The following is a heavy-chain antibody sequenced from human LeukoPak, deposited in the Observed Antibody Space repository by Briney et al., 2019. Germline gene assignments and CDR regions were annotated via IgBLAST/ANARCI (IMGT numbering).Heavy chain of an antibody. CDR1: GFTFSDYY. V-gene: IGHV3-11*01. CDR2: ISSSGSTI. J-gene: IGHJ5*02. CDR3: ARDPRGIAVAAAWFDP. Sequence: GGSLRLSCAASGFTFSDYYMSWIRQAPGKGLEWVSYISSSGSTIYYADSVKGRFTISRDNAKNSLYLQMNSLRAEDTAAYYCARDPRGIAVAAAWFDPWGQGTLVTVSS. D-gene: IGHD6-19*01.